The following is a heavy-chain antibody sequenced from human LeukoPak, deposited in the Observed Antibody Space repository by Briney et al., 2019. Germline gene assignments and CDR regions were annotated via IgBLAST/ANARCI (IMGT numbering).Heavy chain of an antibody. CDR3: AKDFGGWLQSPTFDY. CDR1: GFTFSRYW. V-gene: IGHV3-7*01. CDR2: IKQDGSEK. D-gene: IGHD5-24*01. J-gene: IGHJ4*02. Sequence: GGSLRLSCAASGFTFSRYWMSWVRQAPGKGLEWVANIKQDGSEKYYVDSVKGRFTISRDNAKNSLYLQMNSLRAEDTAVYYCAKDFGGWLQSPTFDYWGQGTLVTVSS.